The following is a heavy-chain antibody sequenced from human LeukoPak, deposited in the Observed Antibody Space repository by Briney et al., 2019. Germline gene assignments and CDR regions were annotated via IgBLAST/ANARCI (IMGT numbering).Heavy chain of an antibody. Sequence: SVKVSCKASGYTFTSYDINWVRQATGQGLEWMGRIIPIFGTANYAQKFQGRVTITTDESTSTAYMELSSLRSEDTAVYYCATRGFDYWGQGTLVTVSS. CDR3: ATRGFDY. CDR2: IIPIFGTA. V-gene: IGHV1-69*05. J-gene: IGHJ4*02. CDR1: GYTFTSYD.